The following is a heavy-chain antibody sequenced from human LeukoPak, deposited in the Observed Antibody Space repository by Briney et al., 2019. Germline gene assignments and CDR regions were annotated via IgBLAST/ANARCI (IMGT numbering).Heavy chain of an antibody. CDR3: ARAEDGYSNWFDP. D-gene: IGHD5-24*01. CDR1: GGSISSGDYC. CDR2: IYYSGST. V-gene: IGHV4-30-4*08. J-gene: IGHJ5*02. Sequence: SETLSLTCTVSGGSISSGDYCWSWIRQPPGKGLEWIGYIYYSGSTYYNPYLKSRVTISVDTSKNQFSLKLSSVTAADTAVYYCARAEDGYSNWFDPWGQGTLVTVSS.